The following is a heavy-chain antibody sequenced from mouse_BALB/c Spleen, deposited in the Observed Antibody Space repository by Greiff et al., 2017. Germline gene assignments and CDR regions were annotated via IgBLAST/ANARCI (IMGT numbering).Heavy chain of an antibody. V-gene: IGHV7-3*02. CDR3: ARHFRYGNYVSYFDY. J-gene: IGHJ2*01. D-gene: IGHD2-1*01. Sequence: EVKLVESGGGLVQPGGSLRLSCATSGFTFTDYYMSWVRQPPGKALEWLGFIRNKANGYTTEYSASVKGRFTISRDNAKNTLYLQMSSLKSEDTALYYCARHFRYGNYVSYFDYWGQGTTLTVSS. CDR1: GFTFTDYY. CDR2: IRNKANGYTT.